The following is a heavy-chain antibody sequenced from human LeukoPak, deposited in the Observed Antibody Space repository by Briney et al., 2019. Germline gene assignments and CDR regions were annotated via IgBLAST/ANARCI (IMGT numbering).Heavy chain of an antibody. J-gene: IGHJ4*02. CDR1: GGSISSHY. CDR2: IYYSGST. D-gene: IGHD6-6*01. V-gene: IGHV4-59*11. CDR3: ARSYSSSSDLYFDY. Sequence: SETLSLTCTVSGGSISSHYWSWIRQPPGKGLEWIGYIYYSGSTNYNPSLKSRVTISVDTSNNQFSMKLSSVTAADTAVYYCARSYSSSSDLYFDYWGQGTLVTVSS.